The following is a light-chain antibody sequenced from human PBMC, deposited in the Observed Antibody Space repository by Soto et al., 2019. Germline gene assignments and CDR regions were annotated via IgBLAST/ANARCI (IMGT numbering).Light chain of an antibody. J-gene: IGKJ5*01. Sequence: DIQMTQSPSSLSASVGDRVTITCRASQGIRNYLAWYQQRPGKVPKLLIYAASTLQSGVPSRFSGSGSGTDFTLTISSLQPEDIATYYFQKYNSAPITFGQGTRLEI. CDR2: AAS. V-gene: IGKV1-27*01. CDR3: QKYNSAPIT. CDR1: QGIRNY.